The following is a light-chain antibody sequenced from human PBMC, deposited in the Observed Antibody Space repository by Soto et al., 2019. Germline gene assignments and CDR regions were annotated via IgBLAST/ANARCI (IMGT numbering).Light chain of an antibody. CDR1: SSNIGAGSD. CDR2: INK. Sequence: QSALTQPPSVSGAPGQTVTISCTGTSSNIGAGSDVHWYQQLPGAAPKLLIYINKNRPSGVPDRFSGSKSGSSASLAITGLQAEDEADYYCTTYDLSLSGSYVFGTGTKVTVL. J-gene: IGLJ1*01. CDR3: TTYDLSLSGSYV. V-gene: IGLV1-40*01.